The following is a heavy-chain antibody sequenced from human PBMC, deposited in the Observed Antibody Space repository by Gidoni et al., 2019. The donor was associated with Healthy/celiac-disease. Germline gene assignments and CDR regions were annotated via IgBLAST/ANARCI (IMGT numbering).Heavy chain of an antibody. CDR1: GGSIRSYY. D-gene: IGHD3-22*01. CDR3: ARLGYYYDSSGYYPEPDY. CDR2: TYYSGST. J-gene: IGHJ4*02. V-gene: IGHV4-59*08. Sequence: QVQLQESGPGLVKPSETLSLTCTVSGGSIRSYYWSWIRQPPGKGLEWIGYTYYSGSTNYNPSLKSRVTISVDTSKNQFSLKLSSVTAADTAVYYCARLGYYYDSSGYYPEPDYWGQGTLVTVSS.